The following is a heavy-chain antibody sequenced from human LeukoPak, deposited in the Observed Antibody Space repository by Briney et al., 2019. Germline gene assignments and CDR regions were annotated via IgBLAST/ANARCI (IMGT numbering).Heavy chain of an antibody. V-gene: IGHV1-18*01. J-gene: IGHJ4*02. CDR3: ATSYYYDSSDYYRIDY. D-gene: IGHD3-22*01. CDR1: GYTFTSYG. Sequence: ASVKVSCKASGYTFTSYGISWVRQAPGQGLEWMGWISAYNGNTNYAQKLQGRVTMTEDTSTDTAYMELSSLRSEDTAVYYCATSYYYDSSDYYRIDYWGQGTLVTVSS. CDR2: ISAYNGNT.